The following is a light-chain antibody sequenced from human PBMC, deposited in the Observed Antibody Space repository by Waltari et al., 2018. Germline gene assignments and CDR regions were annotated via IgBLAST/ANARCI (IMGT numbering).Light chain of an antibody. Sequence: QSALTQPPSASGSPGQSVTISCTGTNSNVGTYHYVPWFQQHPGRAPKPLIYEVNKRPSGVPDRFSGSKSDNRASLTVSGLQADDEAVYHCSSYAGSNTLVFGGGTKLTVL. CDR2: EVN. J-gene: IGLJ2*01. V-gene: IGLV2-8*01. CDR3: SSYAGSNTLV. CDR1: NSNVGTYHY.